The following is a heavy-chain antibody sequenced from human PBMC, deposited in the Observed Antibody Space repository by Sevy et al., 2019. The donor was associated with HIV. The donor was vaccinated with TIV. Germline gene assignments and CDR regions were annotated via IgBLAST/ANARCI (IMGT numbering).Heavy chain of an antibody. CDR3: AKDGYDSSGYYYGSSGYFDY. CDR1: GFTFSSYG. D-gene: IGHD3-22*01. Sequence: GGSLRLSCAASGFTFSSYGMHWVRQAPGKGLEWVAVISYDGSNKYYAASVKGRFTISRDNSKNTLYLQMNSLRAEDTAVYYCAKDGYDSSGYYYGSSGYFDYWGQGTLVTVSS. V-gene: IGHV3-30*18. CDR2: ISYDGSNK. J-gene: IGHJ4*02.